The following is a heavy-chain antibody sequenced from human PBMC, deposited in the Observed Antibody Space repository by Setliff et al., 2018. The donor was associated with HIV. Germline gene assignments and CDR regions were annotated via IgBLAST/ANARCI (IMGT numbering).Heavy chain of an antibody. Sequence: ASVKVSCKASGYTFTSLDINWVRQATGQGPEWMGWLNPTSGDTGSAQRFQGRVTMTRNTSISIAYMELSNLRSEDTAVYYCARGAPGRSCSGGSCSYFDYWGQGTLVTVSS. CDR2: LNPTSGDT. D-gene: IGHD2-15*01. CDR1: GYTFTSLD. CDR3: ARGAPGRSCSGGSCSYFDY. V-gene: IGHV1-8*01. J-gene: IGHJ4*02.